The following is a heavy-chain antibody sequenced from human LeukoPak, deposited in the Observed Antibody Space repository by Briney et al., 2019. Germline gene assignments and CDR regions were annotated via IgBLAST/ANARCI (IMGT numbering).Heavy chain of an antibody. V-gene: IGHV3-7*01. Sequence: GGSLRLSCAASGFTFSSYWMSWDRQAPGKGLEWVANRKQDGSEKYYVDSVKGRFTISRDNAKNSLYLQMNSLRAEDTAVYFCARDQSAGYSSSGSSSWGRLGDWGQGTLVTVSS. D-gene: IGHD6-13*01. J-gene: IGHJ4*02. CDR3: ARDQSAGYSSSGSSSWGRLGD. CDR1: GFTFSSYW. CDR2: RKQDGSEK.